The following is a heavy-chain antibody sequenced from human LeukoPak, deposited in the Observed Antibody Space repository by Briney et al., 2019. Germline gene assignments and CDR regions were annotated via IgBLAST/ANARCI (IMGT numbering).Heavy chain of an antibody. CDR3: ARVYCSGGSCYPGGYYYYGVDV. CDR1: GYTFTSYD. CDR2: MNPNSGNT. Sequence: ASVKVSCKASGYTFTSYDINWVRQATGQGLEWMGWMNPNSGNTGYAQKFQGRVTMTRNTSISTAYMELSSLRSEDTAVYYCARVYCSGGSCYPGGYYYYGVDVWGQGTTVTVSS. J-gene: IGHJ6*02. D-gene: IGHD2-15*01. V-gene: IGHV1-8*01.